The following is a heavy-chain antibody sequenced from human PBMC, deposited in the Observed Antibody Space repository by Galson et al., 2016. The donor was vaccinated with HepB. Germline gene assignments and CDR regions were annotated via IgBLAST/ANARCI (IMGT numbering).Heavy chain of an antibody. D-gene: IGHD1-26*01. CDR1: GYPISDDYF. V-gene: IGHV4-38-2*02. CDR2: VYYGKT. CDR3: ASATRCILGPPPQGLHFDY. Sequence: SETLSLTCTVSGYPISDDYFWGWIRQPPGKGLEWIGSVYYGKTYYNPSLKSRVTVSLDTSNNQFSLKLSSVTAADAAVYYCASATRCILGPPPQGLHFDYWVQGTLVTVSS. J-gene: IGHJ4*02.